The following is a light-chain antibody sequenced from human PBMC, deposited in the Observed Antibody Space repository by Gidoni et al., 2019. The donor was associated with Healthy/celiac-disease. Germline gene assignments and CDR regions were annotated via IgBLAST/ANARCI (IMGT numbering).Light chain of an antibody. V-gene: IGKV3-20*01. Sequence: EIVSTQSPGTLSLSPGERATLSCRASQSVSSSYLAWYQQKPGQAPRLLIYGASSRAPGIPDRFSGSGSGTDFTLTISRLEPEDFAVYYCQQYGSSRTWTFGQGTKVEIK. CDR2: GAS. CDR1: QSVSSSY. CDR3: QQYGSSRTWT. J-gene: IGKJ1*01.